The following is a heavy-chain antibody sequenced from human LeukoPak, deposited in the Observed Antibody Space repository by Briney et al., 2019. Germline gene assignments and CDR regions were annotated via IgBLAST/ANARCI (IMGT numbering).Heavy chain of an antibody. CDR1: GFTFSSYA. J-gene: IGHJ6*02. V-gene: IGHV3-72*01. D-gene: IGHD3-10*01. CDR3: ASPGDMDV. Sequence: GGSLRLSCAASGFTFSSYAMSWVRQAPGKGLEWVGRSRHKAKSYTTDYAASVKGRFTISRDDSKNSLYLQMNSLNTEDTAVYYCASPGDMDVWGQGTTVTVSS. CDR2: SRHKAKSYTT.